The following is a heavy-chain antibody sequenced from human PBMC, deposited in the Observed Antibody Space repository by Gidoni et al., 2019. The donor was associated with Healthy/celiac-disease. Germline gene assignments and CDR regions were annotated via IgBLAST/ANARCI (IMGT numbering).Heavy chain of an antibody. CDR3: ARFYYYGSGSPYYYYYYGMDV. D-gene: IGHD3-10*01. Sequence: QVTLKESGPVLVKPTETLTLTCTVSGFSLSNARMGVSWIRQPPGKALEWLAHIFSNAEKSYSTSLKSRLTISKDTSKSQVVLTMTNMDPVDTATYYCARFYYYGSGSPYYYYYYGMDVWGQGTTVTVSS. CDR2: IFSNAEK. J-gene: IGHJ6*02. CDR1: GFSLSNARMG. V-gene: IGHV2-26*01.